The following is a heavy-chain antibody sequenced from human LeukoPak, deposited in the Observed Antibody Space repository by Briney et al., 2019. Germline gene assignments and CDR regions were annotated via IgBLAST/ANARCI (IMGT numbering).Heavy chain of an antibody. Sequence: SETLSLTCTVSGDSMRSYYWSWIRQPAGKGLEWIGSIYHSGSTYYNPSLKSRVTISVDTSKNQFSLKLSSVTAADTAVYYCARSRGYSVTADYWGQGTLVTVSS. CDR1: GDSMRSYY. V-gene: IGHV4-38-2*02. J-gene: IGHJ4*02. D-gene: IGHD5-18*01. CDR2: IYHSGST. CDR3: ARSRGYSVTADY.